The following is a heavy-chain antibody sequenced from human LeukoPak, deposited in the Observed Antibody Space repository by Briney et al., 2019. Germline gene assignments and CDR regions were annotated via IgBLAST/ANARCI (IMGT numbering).Heavy chain of an antibody. CDR3: ARGIYYDFWSGYPGFDP. Sequence: SETLSLTCTVSGGSISSYFWSWIRQPAGKGLEWIGRIYTSGSTNYNPSLKSRVTMSVDTSKNQFSLKLSSVTAADTAVYYCARGIYYDFWSGYPGFDPRGQGTLVTVSS. J-gene: IGHJ5*02. D-gene: IGHD3-3*01. V-gene: IGHV4-4*07. CDR2: IYTSGST. CDR1: GGSISSYF.